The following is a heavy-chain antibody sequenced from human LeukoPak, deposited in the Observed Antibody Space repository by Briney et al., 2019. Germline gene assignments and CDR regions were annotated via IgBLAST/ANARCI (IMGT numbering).Heavy chain of an antibody. CDR3: ARAWLVLFDY. Sequence: SETLSLTCAVYGGSFSGYCWSWIRQPPGKGLEWIGEINHSGSTNYNPSLKSRVTISVDTSKNQFSLKLSSVTAADTAVYYCARAWLVLFDYWGQGTLVTVSS. CDR2: INHSGST. V-gene: IGHV4-34*01. CDR1: GGSFSGYC. D-gene: IGHD6-19*01. J-gene: IGHJ4*02.